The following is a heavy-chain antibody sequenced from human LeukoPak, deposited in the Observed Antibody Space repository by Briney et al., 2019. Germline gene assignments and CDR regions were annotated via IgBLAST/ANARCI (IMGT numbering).Heavy chain of an antibody. CDR3: ARDGYKWYFDY. CDR1: GFTFSSYE. CDR2: ISSSGSTI. J-gene: IGHJ4*02. Sequence: GGSLRLSCAASGFTFSSYEMNWVRQAPGKGLEWVSYISSSGSTIYYADSVKGRFTISRDNAKNSLYLQMNSLRAEDTAVYYCARDGYKWYFDYWGQGTLVTVSS. V-gene: IGHV3-48*03. D-gene: IGHD5-24*01.